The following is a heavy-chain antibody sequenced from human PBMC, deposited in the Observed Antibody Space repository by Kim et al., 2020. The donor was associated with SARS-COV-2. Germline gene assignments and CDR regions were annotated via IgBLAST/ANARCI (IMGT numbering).Heavy chain of an antibody. CDR2: T. CDR3: VKGFHSYFDY. J-gene: IGHJ4*02. Sequence: TYSADAVGGRFTIARDNSKNTLFLQIRSLRADDTAVYYCVKGFHSYFDYWGQGALVTVSS. V-gene: IGHV3-23*01.